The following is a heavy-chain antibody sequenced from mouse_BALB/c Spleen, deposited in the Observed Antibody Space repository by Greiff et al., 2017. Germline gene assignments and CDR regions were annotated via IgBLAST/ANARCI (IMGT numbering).Heavy chain of an antibody. CDR2: INPSSGYT. CDR3: AREVRDAMDY. J-gene: IGHJ4*01. D-gene: IGHD2-14*01. Sequence: QVQLKESGAELARPGASVKMSCKASGYTFTSYTMHWVKQRPGQGLEWIGYINPSSGYTNYNQKFKDKATLTADKSSSTAYMQLRSLTSEDSAVYYCAREVRDAMDYWGQGTSVTVSS. CDR1: GYTFTSYT. V-gene: IGHV1-4*01.